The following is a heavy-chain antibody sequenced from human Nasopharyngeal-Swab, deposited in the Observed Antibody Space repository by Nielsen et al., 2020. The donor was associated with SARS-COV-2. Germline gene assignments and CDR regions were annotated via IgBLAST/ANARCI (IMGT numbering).Heavy chain of an antibody. J-gene: IGHJ5*02. CDR1: GFTFGSYY. CDR2: ITSDGHTT. Sequence: GVLKISCAASGFTFGSYYMIWVRLPPERGLEWVSIITSDGHTTSYMDSVKGRFTISRDNSKNSLYLQMNSLRTEDTALYYCARDNSGSIDHWGLGTLVTVSS. CDR3: ARDNSGSIDH. D-gene: IGHD3-10*01. V-gene: IGHV3-43*02.